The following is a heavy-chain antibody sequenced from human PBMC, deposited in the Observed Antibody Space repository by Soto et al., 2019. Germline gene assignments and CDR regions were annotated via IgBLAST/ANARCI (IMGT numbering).Heavy chain of an antibody. Sequence: GVSLRLSCAASGFSFVNYSMNWVRQSPVKGLEWVSGLSGSGTSTYYADSVKGRFTISRDNSRDTLFLQMNSLTADDTAVYYCAKATTNGGWFNHFDSWGQGALVTVSS. CDR3: AKATTNGGWFNHFDS. D-gene: IGHD6-19*01. V-gene: IGHV3-23*01. CDR2: LSGSGTST. J-gene: IGHJ4*02. CDR1: GFSFVNYS.